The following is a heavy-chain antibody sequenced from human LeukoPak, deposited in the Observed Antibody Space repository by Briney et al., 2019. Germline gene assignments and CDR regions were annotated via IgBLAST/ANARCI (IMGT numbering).Heavy chain of an antibody. D-gene: IGHD6-19*01. V-gene: IGHV1-2*02. CDR3: ARPYSSGWSASPKYIDY. CDR2: INPNSGGT. Sequence: ASVKVSCKASGYTFTGYYMHWVRQAPGQELEWMGWINPNSGGTNYAQKFQGRVTMTRDTSISTAYMELSRLRSDDTAVYYCARPYSSGWSASPKYIDYWGQGTLVTVSS. CDR1: GYTFTGYY. J-gene: IGHJ4*02.